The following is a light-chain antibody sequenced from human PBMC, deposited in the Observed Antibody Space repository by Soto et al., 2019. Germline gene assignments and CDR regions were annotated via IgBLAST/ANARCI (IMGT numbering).Light chain of an antibody. Sequence: EIVLTQSPGTLSLSLGERATLSWRASQSVSSSNLAWYQQKPGQAPRLLIQRASTRATGIPARFSGSGSGTEFTLTISSLQSEDFAVYFCQQYNNWPGTFGQGTKVDIK. CDR2: RAS. J-gene: IGKJ1*01. CDR3: QQYNNWPGT. CDR1: QSVSSSN. V-gene: IGKV3-15*01.